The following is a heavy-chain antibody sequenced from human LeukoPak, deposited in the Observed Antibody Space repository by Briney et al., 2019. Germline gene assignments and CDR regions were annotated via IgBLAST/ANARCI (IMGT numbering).Heavy chain of an antibody. CDR2: ISSSSSYI. CDR3: ARDTVPATAPKGKYYSDY. Sequence: GGSLRLSCAASGFTFSSYSMNWVRQAPGKGLEWVSSISSSSSYIYYADSVKGRFTISRGNAKNSLYLQMNSLRAEDTAVYYCARDTVPATAPKGKYYSDYWGQGTLVTVSS. D-gene: IGHD2-21*02. V-gene: IGHV3-21*01. J-gene: IGHJ4*02. CDR1: GFTFSSYS.